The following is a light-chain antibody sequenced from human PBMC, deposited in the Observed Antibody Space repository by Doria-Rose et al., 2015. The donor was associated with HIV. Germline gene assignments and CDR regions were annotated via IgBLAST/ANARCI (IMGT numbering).Light chain of an antibody. J-gene: IGKJ3*01. V-gene: IGKV1D-12*01. CDR2: AAS. CDR1: QDISRW. Sequence: DIRMTQSPSYVSASVGDRVTITCRASQDISRWLAWYQQKPGKAPKVLIYAASTLLSGVPSRFSGSGSGTGFTLTISSLQPEDFATYYCQRVDSFPSFTFGPGTKVEFK. CDR3: QRVDSFPSFT.